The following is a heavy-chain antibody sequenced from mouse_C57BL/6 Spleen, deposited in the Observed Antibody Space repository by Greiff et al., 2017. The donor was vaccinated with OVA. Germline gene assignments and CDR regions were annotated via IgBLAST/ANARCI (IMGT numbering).Heavy chain of an antibody. CDR3: ARSRWDWYFDV. V-gene: IGHV1-74*01. CDR2: IHPSDSDT. CDR1: GYTFTSYW. D-gene: IGHD1-1*02. J-gene: IGHJ1*03. Sequence: VKLQQPGAELVKPGASVKVSCKASGYTFTSYWMHWVKQRPGQGLEWIGRIHPSDSDTNYNQKFKGKATLTVDKSSSTAYMQLSSLTSEDSAVYYCARSRWDWYFDVWGTGTTVTVSS.